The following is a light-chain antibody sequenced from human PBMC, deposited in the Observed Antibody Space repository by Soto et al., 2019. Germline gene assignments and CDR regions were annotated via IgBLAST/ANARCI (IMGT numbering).Light chain of an antibody. CDR2: DVS. V-gene: IGLV2-11*01. CDR1: SSAVGGYNY. Sequence: QSALTQPRSVSGSPGQSVTISCTGTSSAVGGYNYVSWYQKYPGKAPRLMIYDVSQRPSGVPDRFSGSKSGNTASLTISGLQAEDEADYYCCSHAGSFTLVFGGGTKLTVL. J-gene: IGLJ2*01. CDR3: CSHAGSFTLV.